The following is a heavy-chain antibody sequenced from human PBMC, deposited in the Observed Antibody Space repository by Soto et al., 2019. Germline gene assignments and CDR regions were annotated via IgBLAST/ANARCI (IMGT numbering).Heavy chain of an antibody. CDR2: IIPIFGTA. J-gene: IGHJ3*02. D-gene: IGHD2-21*02. CDR3: ARHGGAYCGGDCYLRGADSNAFDI. CDR1: GGTFSSYA. V-gene: IGHV1-69*13. Sequence: SVKVSCKASGGTFSSYAISWVRQAPGQGLEWMGGIIPIFGTANYAQKFQGRVTITADESTSTAYMELSSLRSEDTAVYYCARHGGAYCGGDCYLRGADSNAFDIWGQGTMVTVSS.